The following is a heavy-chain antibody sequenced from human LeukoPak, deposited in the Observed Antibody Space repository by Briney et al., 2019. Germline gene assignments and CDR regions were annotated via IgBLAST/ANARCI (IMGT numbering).Heavy chain of an antibody. Sequence: SETLSLTCAVSGGSISSSNWWSWVRQPPGKGLEWIGEIYHSGSTNYNPSLKSRVTISVDKSKNQFSLKLSSVTAADTAVYYCASSDGGYLSGGRGYPLDYWGQGTLVTVPS. D-gene: IGHD2-15*01. CDR1: GGSISSSNW. J-gene: IGHJ4*02. CDR2: IYHSGST. V-gene: IGHV4-4*02. CDR3: ASSDGGYLSGGRGYPLDY.